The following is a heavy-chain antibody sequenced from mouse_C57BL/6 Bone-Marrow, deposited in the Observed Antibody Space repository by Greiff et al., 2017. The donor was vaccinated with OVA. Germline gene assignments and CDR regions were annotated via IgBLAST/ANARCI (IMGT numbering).Heavy chain of an antibody. CDR2: IYPGGGYT. CDR3: ARRSSGPFYAMDY. J-gene: IGHJ4*01. CDR1: GYTFTNYW. Sequence: VQLQQSGAELVRPGTSVKMSCKASGYTFTNYWIGWAKQRPGHGLEWIGDIYPGGGYTNYNEKFKGKATLTADKSSSTAYMQFSSLTSEHSAIYYCARRSSGPFYAMDYWGQGTSVTVSS. D-gene: IGHD3-2*02. V-gene: IGHV1-63*01.